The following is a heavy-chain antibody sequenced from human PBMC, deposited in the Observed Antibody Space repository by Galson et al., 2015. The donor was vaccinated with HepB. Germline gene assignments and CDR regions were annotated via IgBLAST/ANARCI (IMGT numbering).Heavy chain of an antibody. CDR3: TRDLYCTSTTCSGYYYGMDV. D-gene: IGHD2-2*01. CDR1: GFTFSTYS. V-gene: IGHV3-48*02. Sequence: SLRLSCAASGFTFSTYSMNWVRQAPGKGLEWMSYISRSSSNRYYADSVKGRFTISRDDAKNSLYLQMNSLRDEDTAVYYCTRDLYCTSTTCSGYYYGMDVWGQGTTVTVSS. J-gene: IGHJ6*02. CDR2: ISRSSSNR.